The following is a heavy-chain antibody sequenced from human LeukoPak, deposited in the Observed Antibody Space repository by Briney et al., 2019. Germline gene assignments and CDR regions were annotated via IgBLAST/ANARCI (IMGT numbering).Heavy chain of an antibody. V-gene: IGHV3-7*05. D-gene: IGHD3-16*01. Sequence: GGSLRLSCAASGFTFSRFWMNWVRQAPGRRLEWVANIYQSGGRNNYVDSVKGRFTISRDNAKNSLFLEMSSLRADDTAVYFCARDVEGGTFDIWGQGTTVTVSS. J-gene: IGHJ3*02. CDR3: ARDVEGGTFDI. CDR1: GFTFSRFW. CDR2: IYQSGGRN.